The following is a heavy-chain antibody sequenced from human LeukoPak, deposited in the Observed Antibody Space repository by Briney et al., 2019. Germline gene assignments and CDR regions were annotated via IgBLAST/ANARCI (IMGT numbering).Heavy chain of an antibody. V-gene: IGHV1-69*01. D-gene: IGHD4-17*01. CDR1: GGTFSSYA. CDR3: AREHDYGDPHDAFDI. Sequence: GASVKVSCKASGGTFSSYAISWVRQALGQGLEWMGGIIPIFGTANYAQKFQGRVTITADESTSTAYMELSSLRSEDTAVYYCAREHDYGDPHDAFDIWGQGTMVTVSS. CDR2: IIPIFGTA. J-gene: IGHJ3*02.